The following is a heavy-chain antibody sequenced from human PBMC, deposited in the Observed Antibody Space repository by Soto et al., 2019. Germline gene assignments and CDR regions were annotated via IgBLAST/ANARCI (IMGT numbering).Heavy chain of an antibody. CDR2: IKSKTDGGTT. D-gene: IGHD6-19*01. CDR1: GFTFSNAW. V-gene: IGHV3-15*01. Sequence: PGGSLRLSCAASGFTFSNAWMSWVRQAPGKGLEWVGRIKSKTDGGTTDYAAPVKGRFTISRDDSKNTLYLQMNSLKTEDTAVYYCTTGYSSGWPYYYYYGMDVWGQGTTVTSP. J-gene: IGHJ6*02. CDR3: TTGYSSGWPYYYYYGMDV.